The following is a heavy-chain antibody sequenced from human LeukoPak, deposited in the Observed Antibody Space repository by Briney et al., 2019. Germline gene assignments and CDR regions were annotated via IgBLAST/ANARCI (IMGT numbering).Heavy chain of an antibody. CDR1: GFTFSNAW. CDR2: IKSKTDGGTT. D-gene: IGHD1-26*01. CDR3: TTLLPDYYFDY. J-gene: IGHJ4*02. V-gene: IGHV3-15*01. Sequence: GVSLRLSCAASGFTFSNAWMSWVRQAPGKGLEWVGRIKSKTDGGTTDYAAPVKGRFTISRDDSKNTLYLQMNSLKTEDTAVYYCTTLLPDYYFDYWGQGTLVTVSS.